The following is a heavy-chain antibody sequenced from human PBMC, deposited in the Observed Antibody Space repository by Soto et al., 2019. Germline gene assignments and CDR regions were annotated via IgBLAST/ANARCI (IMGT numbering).Heavy chain of an antibody. V-gene: IGHV3-74*01. CDR2: IDEYGSTI. CDR1: GFTFSSYW. J-gene: IGHJ4*02. D-gene: IGHD3-10*01. CDR3: TRDIGGKGAY. Sequence: PGGSLRRSCAASGFTFSSYWMHWVRQVPGKGLLWVSRIDEYGSTINYADSVKGRFTISRENARNTLYLEMNSLRAEDTALYYCTRDIGGKGAYWGPGTLVTVSS.